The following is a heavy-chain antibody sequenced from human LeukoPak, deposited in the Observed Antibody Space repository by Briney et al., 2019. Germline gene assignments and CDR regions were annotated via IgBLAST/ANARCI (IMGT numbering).Heavy chain of an antibody. D-gene: IGHD3-22*01. CDR1: GVSISSTNSY. Sequence: ETLSLTCTVSGVSISSTNSYWGWIRQSPRKGREWSGGNNHNGSTNYNPSLKSRVTISVDTSKNQFSLKLSSVTAADTAVYYCARNGKPYYYDSSGYLSWWGQGTLVTVSS. J-gene: IGHJ4*02. V-gene: IGHV4-39*07. CDR2: NNHNGST. CDR3: ARNGKPYYYDSSGYLSW.